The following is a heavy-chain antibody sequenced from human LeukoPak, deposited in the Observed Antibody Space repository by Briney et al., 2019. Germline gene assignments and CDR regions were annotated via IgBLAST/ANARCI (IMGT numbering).Heavy chain of an antibody. J-gene: IGHJ5*02. CDR3: ARSDGIVGEEAWFDP. Sequence: PSETLSLTCSVSGGSISTFHWHWIRQPPGKGLEWVGYIFSSDSTNYNPSLRSRVTISVDTSKNQFSLKLRSVTAADTAVYFCARSDGIVGEEAWFDPWGQGTLVTVSS. D-gene: IGHD1-26*01. CDR2: IFSSDST. CDR1: GGSISTFH. V-gene: IGHV4-4*09.